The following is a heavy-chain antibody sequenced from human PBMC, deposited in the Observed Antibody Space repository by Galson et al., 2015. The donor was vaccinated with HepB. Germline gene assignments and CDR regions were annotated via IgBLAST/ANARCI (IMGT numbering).Heavy chain of an antibody. Sequence: SVKVSCKVSGYTLTELSMHWVRQAPGKGLEWMGGFDPEDGETIYAQKFQGRVTMTEDTSTDTAYMELSSLRSEDTAVYYCATAVVPAALIVAYYFDYWGQGTLVTVSS. D-gene: IGHD2-2*01. CDR3: ATAVVPAALIVAYYFDY. CDR2: FDPEDGET. J-gene: IGHJ4*02. V-gene: IGHV1-24*01. CDR1: GYTLTELS.